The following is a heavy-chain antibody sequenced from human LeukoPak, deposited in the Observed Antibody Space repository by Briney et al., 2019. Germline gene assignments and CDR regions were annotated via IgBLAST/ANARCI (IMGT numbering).Heavy chain of an antibody. CDR2: ISWDGGST. Sequence: GGSLRLSCAASGFTFSNYGMHWVRQAPGKGLEWVSLISWDGGSTYYADSVKGRFTISRDNSKNSLYLQMNSLRTEDTALYYCATGTGLWFGESTIWGQGTLVTVSS. J-gene: IGHJ4*02. CDR3: ATGTGLWFGESTI. CDR1: GFTFSNYG. V-gene: IGHV3-43*01. D-gene: IGHD3-10*01.